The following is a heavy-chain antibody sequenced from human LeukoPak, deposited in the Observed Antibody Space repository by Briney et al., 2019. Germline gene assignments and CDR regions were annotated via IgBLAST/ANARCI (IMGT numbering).Heavy chain of an antibody. V-gene: IGHV4-4*07. Sequence: SETLSLTCTVSGGSISSYYWSWIWQPAGKGLEWIGRIYTSGSTNYNPSLKSRVTMSVDTSKNQFSLKLSSVTAADTAVYYCARDLPYYDFWSGRAFYYYYMDVWGKGTTVTVSS. CDR2: IYTSGST. CDR1: GGSISSYY. CDR3: ARDLPYYDFWSGRAFYYYYMDV. D-gene: IGHD3-3*01. J-gene: IGHJ6*03.